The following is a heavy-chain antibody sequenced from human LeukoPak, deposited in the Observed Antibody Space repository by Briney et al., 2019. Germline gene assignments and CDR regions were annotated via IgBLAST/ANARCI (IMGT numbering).Heavy chain of an antibody. CDR1: GFTFSSYA. V-gene: IGHV3-30-3*01. Sequence: PGRSLRLSCAASGFTFSSYAMHWVRQAPGKGLEWVAVISYDGSNKYYADSVKGRFTISRDNSKNTLYLQMNSLRAEDTAVYDCARGARYGSGSYYWSNWFDPWGQGTLVTVSS. J-gene: IGHJ5*02. D-gene: IGHD3-10*01. CDR2: ISYDGSNK. CDR3: ARGARYGSGSYYWSNWFDP.